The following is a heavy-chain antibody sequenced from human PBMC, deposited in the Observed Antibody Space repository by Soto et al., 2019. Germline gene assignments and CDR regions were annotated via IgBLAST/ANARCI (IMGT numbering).Heavy chain of an antibody. CDR2: ISGSGGST. D-gene: IGHD1-26*01. V-gene: IGHV3-23*01. Sequence: EVQLLESGGGLVQPGGSLRLSCAASGFTFSSYAMRWVRQAPVKGLEGVSAISGSGGSTYYAESVKGRFTISRDNSKNTLYLQMNSLRAEDTAVYYCARRGSGSYYDYWGQGTLVTVSS. CDR1: GFTFSSYA. J-gene: IGHJ4*02. CDR3: ARRGSGSYYDY.